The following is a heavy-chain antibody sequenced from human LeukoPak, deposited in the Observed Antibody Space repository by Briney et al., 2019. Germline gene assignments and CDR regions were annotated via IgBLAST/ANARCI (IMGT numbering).Heavy chain of an antibody. Sequence: GGSLRLSCAASGFTFSSYAMHWVRPPPGKGLEWVAVISYDGSNKYYADSVKGRFTISRDNSKNTLYLQMNSLRAEDTAVYYCARSNLGQLDYWGQGTLVTVSS. J-gene: IGHJ4*02. V-gene: IGHV3-30*04. CDR3: ARSNLGQLDY. D-gene: IGHD1-14*01. CDR1: GFTFSSYA. CDR2: ISYDGSNK.